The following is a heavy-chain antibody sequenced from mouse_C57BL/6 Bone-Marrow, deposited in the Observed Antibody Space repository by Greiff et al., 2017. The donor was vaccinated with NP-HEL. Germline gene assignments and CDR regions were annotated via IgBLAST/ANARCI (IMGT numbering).Heavy chain of an antibody. CDR2: ISDGGSYT. CDR3: ARGLIYYEPAY. J-gene: IGHJ3*01. V-gene: IGHV5-4*03. Sequence: DVKLVESGGGLVKPGGSLKLSCAASGFTFSSYAMSWVRQTPEKRLEWVATISDGGSYTYYPDNVKGRFTISRDNAKNNLYLQMSHLKSEDTAMYYCARGLIYYEPAYWGQGTLVTVSA. CDR1: GFTFSSYA. D-gene: IGHD2-4*01.